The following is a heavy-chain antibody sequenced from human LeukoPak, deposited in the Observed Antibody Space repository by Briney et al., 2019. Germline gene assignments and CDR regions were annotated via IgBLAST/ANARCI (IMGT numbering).Heavy chain of an antibody. CDR1: GFSFTSYA. D-gene: IGHD6-13*01. CDR2: LTGYGGA. J-gene: IGHJ5*02. CDR3: AKGAAASKVDWFDP. V-gene: IGHV3-23*01. Sequence: GGSLRLSCEASGFSFTSYAMMWVRQAPGKGLQWIATLTGYGGAYYAGSGEGRFIVSRDISKNTFFLQMYSLRAEDTAVYYCAKGAAASKVDWFDPWGQEPWSPSPQ.